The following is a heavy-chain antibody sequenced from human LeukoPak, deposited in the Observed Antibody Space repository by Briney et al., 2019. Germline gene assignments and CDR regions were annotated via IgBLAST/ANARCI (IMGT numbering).Heavy chain of an antibody. CDR3: ARGRWAYYYDSSGYKY. Sequence: ASXKVSCKASGYTFTSYDINWVRQATGQGLEWMGWMNPNSGNTGYAQKFQGSVTMTRNTSISTAYMELSSLRSEDTAVYYCARGRWAYYYDSSGYKYWGQGTLVTVSS. CDR1: GYTFTSYD. D-gene: IGHD3-22*01. V-gene: IGHV1-8*01. CDR2: MNPNSGNT. J-gene: IGHJ4*02.